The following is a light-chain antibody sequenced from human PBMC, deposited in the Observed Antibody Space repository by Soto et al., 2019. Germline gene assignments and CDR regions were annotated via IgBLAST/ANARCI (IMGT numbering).Light chain of an antibody. Sequence: EIVMTQSPATLSVSPGERATLSCRASQSVSSNLAWYQQKPGQAPRLLIYDASTRATGIPARFSGSGSGTEFTLTISSLQSEDFAVYYCQQYNNWNTFGQGTKLEIK. CDR1: QSVSSN. J-gene: IGKJ2*01. V-gene: IGKV3-15*01. CDR3: QQYNNWNT. CDR2: DAS.